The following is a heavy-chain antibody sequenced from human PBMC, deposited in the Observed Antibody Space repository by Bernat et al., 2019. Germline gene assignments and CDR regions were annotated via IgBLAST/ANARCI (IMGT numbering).Heavy chain of an antibody. CDR2: VYYSGTT. Sequence: QMQLEESGPGLLKPSETLSLNCSVSGGSISITSYYWGWVRQPPGEGLEWIGTVYYSGTTNFSPSLKSRATISVDTSKNQFSLKLSSVTATDTAVYYCARRGGVNTDYYYMDVWGTGTTVTVSS. D-gene: IGHD4-17*01. CDR3: ARRGGVNTDYYYMDV. V-gene: IGHV4-39*01. J-gene: IGHJ6*03. CDR1: GGSISITSYY.